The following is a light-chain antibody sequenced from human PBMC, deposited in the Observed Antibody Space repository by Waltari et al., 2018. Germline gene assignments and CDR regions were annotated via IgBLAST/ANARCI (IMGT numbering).Light chain of an antibody. CDR1: SSDVGGYNH. J-gene: IGLJ2*01. CDR2: EVT. CDR3: SSFTTIGTLVV. Sequence: QSALTQPASVSGSPGQSIPISCTGTSSDVGGYNHVSCYQQQPGKAPKLLILEVTNRPSGISNRFSGSKSGNTASLTISGLQAEDEGEYYCSSFTTIGTLVVFGGGTKVTVL. V-gene: IGLV2-14*01.